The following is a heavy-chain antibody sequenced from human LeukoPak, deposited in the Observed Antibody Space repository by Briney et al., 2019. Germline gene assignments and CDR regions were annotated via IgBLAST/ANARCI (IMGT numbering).Heavy chain of an antibody. J-gene: IGHJ4*02. CDR3: ARTGERWLQLYFDY. Sequence: GGSLRLSCAASGFTFSSYAMHWVRQAPGKGLEWVAVISYDGSNKYYADSVKGRFTISRDNSKNTLYLQMNSLRAEDTAVYYCARTGERWLQLYFDYWGQGTLVTVSS. CDR2: ISYDGSNK. CDR1: GFTFSSYA. D-gene: IGHD5-24*01. V-gene: IGHV3-30-3*01.